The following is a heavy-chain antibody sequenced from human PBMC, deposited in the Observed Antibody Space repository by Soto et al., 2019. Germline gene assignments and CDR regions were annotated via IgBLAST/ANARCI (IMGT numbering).Heavy chain of an antibody. V-gene: IGHV3-30*03. Sequence: GGSLRLSCAASGFTFTSHAMHWVRQTPGKGLEWVAAISYDEIDKKYASSVKVRFTVSRDNVKNTVDLQMNSLRVEDTAVYYCASRGRQAGNNRFDSWVQGXLVTVYS. CDR1: GFTFTSHA. D-gene: IGHD1-26*01. CDR3: ASRGRQAGNNRFDS. J-gene: IGHJ5*01. CDR2: ISYDEIDK.